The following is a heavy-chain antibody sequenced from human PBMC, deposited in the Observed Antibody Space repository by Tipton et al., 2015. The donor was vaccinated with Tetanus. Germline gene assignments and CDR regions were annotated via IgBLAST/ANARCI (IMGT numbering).Heavy chain of an antibody. CDR1: GGSFSGYY. Sequence: TLSLTCAVYGGSFSGYYWSWIRQPPGKGLEWIGEINHSGSTNYNPSLKSRVTISVDTSKNQFSLKLSSVTAADTAVYYCARLGEVVVAATIDYWGQGTLVTVSS. CDR3: ARLGEVVVAATIDY. D-gene: IGHD2-15*01. CDR2: INHSGST. J-gene: IGHJ4*02. V-gene: IGHV4-34*01.